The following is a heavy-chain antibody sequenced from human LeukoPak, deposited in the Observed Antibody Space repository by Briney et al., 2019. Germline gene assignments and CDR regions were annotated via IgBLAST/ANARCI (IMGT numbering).Heavy chain of an antibody. Sequence: SETLSLTCTVSGGSISSSSYYWGWIRQPPGKGLEWIGSIYYSGSTYYNPSLKSRVTISVDTSKNQFSLKLSSVTAADTAVYYCASECLLYGYFDYWGQGTLVTVSS. CDR1: GGSISSSSYY. CDR2: IYYSGST. J-gene: IGHJ4*02. D-gene: IGHD3-3*01. V-gene: IGHV4-39*01. CDR3: ASECLLYGYFDY.